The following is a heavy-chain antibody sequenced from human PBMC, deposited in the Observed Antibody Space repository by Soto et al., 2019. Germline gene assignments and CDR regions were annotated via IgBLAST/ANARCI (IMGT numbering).Heavy chain of an antibody. D-gene: IGHD3-16*01. V-gene: IGHV1-18*04. Sequence: VKVSCKTSGYTFTNHGINWVRQAPGQGLEWMGWINPYNANTNYAQKLQGRVTMTTDPSTSAAYMELRSLASDDPAVYYCARDRVAGIWGDAFDIWGQGTMVTVSS. J-gene: IGHJ3*02. CDR3: ARDRVAGIWGDAFDI. CDR1: GYTFTNHG. CDR2: INPYNANT.